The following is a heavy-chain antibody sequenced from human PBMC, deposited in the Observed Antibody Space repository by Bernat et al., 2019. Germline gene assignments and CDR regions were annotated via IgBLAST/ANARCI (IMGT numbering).Heavy chain of an antibody. Sequence: QVQLVQSGGGLVKPGGSLRLSCAASGFTFSDHYMSWIRQAPGKGLECISYITSSGSTIYYADSVKGRFTISRDNAKNSLYLQMNSLRAEDTAVYYCARGGAIAADYYYYYGMDVWGQGTTVTVSS. V-gene: IGHV3-11*01. CDR2: ITSSGSTI. CDR1: GFTFSDHY. CDR3: ARGGAIAADYYYYYGMDV. D-gene: IGHD6-13*01. J-gene: IGHJ6*02.